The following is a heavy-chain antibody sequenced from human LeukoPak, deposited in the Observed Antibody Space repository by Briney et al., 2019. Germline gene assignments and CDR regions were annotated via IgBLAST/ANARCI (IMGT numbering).Heavy chain of an antibody. V-gene: IGHV3-21*01. D-gene: IGHD3-10*01. J-gene: IGHJ4*02. CDR3: ARGSTVVRGVSPAGDY. Sequence: PGGSLRLSCAASGFTFSSYTMNWVRQVPGKGLEWVSSISRSSSYIYYADSMKGRFTISRDNAKNSLDLQMHSLRAEDTAVYYCARGSTVVRGVSPAGDYWGQGTLVTVSS. CDR1: GFTFSSYT. CDR2: ISRSSSYI.